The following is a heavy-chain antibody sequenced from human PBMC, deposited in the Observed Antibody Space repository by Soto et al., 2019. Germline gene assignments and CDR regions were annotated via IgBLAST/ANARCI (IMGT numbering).Heavy chain of an antibody. CDR3: ASFTVTTYYYFDY. Sequence: QVQLVQSGAEVKKPGSSVKVSCKASGGTFSSYAISWVRQAPGQGIEWMGGVIPIFGTANYAQKFQGRVTITADESTSTAYMELSSLRSEDTAVYYCASFTVTTYYYFDYWGQGTLVTVSS. CDR1: GGTFSSYA. CDR2: VIPIFGTA. V-gene: IGHV1-69*01. J-gene: IGHJ4*02. D-gene: IGHD4-4*01.